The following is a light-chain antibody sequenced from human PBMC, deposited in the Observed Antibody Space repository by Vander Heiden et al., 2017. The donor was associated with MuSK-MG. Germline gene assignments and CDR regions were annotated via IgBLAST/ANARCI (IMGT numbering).Light chain of an antibody. CDR3: QQYDNFPYT. J-gene: IGKJ2*01. CDR1: QGISNY. V-gene: IGKV1-33*01. CDR2: AAS. Sequence: DLQMTQSPSSLSASVGDRVTITCQASQGISNYLTWYQQKPGKAPKLLIFAASNLETGVPSRFSGSGSGTEFTLTISSLQPEDIATYYCQQYDNFPYTFGRGTKLEIK.